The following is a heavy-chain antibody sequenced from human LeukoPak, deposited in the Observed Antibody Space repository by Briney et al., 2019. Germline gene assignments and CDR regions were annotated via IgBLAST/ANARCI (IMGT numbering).Heavy chain of an antibody. CDR2: ISAYNGNT. CDR1: GYTFTSYG. CDR3: ASDLRRAYYDSSGYYSDFDY. D-gene: IGHD3-22*01. Sequence: ASVTVSCKASGYTFTSYGISWVRQAPGQGLEWMGWISAYNGNTNYAQKLQGRVTMTTDTSTSTAYMELRSLRSDDTAVYYCASDLRRAYYDSSGYYSDFDYWGQGTLVTVSS. J-gene: IGHJ4*02. V-gene: IGHV1-18*01.